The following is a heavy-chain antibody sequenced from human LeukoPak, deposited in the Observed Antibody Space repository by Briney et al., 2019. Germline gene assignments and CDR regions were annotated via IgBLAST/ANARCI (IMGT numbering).Heavy chain of an antibody. D-gene: IGHD2-15*01. J-gene: IGHJ5*02. CDR1: RYTFTSYY. Sequence: ASVKLSCKASRYTFTSYYMHCARQALGQGLEWMAIIHHSGGCSSYAQKFQSRVTMTRDTCTSTVYMELSTLRSEYTAVYYSARGARVLNYCSGGSCYESNWFDPWGQGTLVTVSS. V-gene: IGHV1-46*01. CDR3: ARGARVLNYCSGGSCYESNWFDP. CDR2: IHHSGGCS.